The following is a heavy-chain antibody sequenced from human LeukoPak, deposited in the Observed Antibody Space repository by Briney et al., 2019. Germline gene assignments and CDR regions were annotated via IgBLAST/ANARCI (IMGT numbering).Heavy chain of an antibody. CDR3: ARSTYSSSQWDY. J-gene: IGHJ4*02. Sequence: SETLSLTCTVSGGSIGSYYWRWIRQPPGKGLEWIGYIYFTGSTNYNPSLNSRVTISVDTSKNQFSLKLNSVTAADTAIYYCARSTYSSSQWDYWGQGTLVTVFS. V-gene: IGHV4-59*01. CDR2: IYFTGST. D-gene: IGHD6-13*01. CDR1: GGSIGSYY.